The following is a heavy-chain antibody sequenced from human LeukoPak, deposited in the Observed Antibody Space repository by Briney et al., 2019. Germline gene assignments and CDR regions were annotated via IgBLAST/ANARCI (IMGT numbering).Heavy chain of an antibody. CDR2: ISYSGST. Sequence: SETLSLTCTVSGGSISSSSYYWGWIRQPPGKGLEWIGSISYSGSTYYTPSLKSRVTISVDTSKNRFSLKLSSVTAADTAVYYCARQFYGSGTYYMGTVDYWGQGTLVTVSS. V-gene: IGHV4-39*01. J-gene: IGHJ4*02. D-gene: IGHD3-10*01. CDR1: GGSISSSSYY. CDR3: ARQFYGSGTYYMGTVDY.